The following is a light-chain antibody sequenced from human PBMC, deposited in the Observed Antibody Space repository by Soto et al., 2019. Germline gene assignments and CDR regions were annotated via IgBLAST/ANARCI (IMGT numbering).Light chain of an antibody. CDR3: QAYDSSLGGWV. CDR1: SSNIGAGYD. V-gene: IGLV1-40*01. Sequence: QSVLTQPPSVSGAPGQRVTISCTGSSSNIGAGYDVHWYQQLPGTAPNLLIYGNSNRPSGVPDRFSGSKSGTSASLAITGLQAEDEADYYCQAYDSSLGGWVFGGGTKLTVL. J-gene: IGLJ3*02. CDR2: GNS.